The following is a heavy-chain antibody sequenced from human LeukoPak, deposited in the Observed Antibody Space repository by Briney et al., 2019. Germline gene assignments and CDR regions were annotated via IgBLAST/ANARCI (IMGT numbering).Heavy chain of an antibody. J-gene: IGHJ3*02. D-gene: IGHD5-24*01. V-gene: IGHV3-23*01. CDR2: LTDSGGTT. CDR1: GFTFSSYA. Sequence: GSLRLSCVASGFTFSSYAMGWFRQAPGKRPEWVSSLTDSGGTTYYVDSVKGRFTISRDNSKNTLYLHMNSLRAEDTAMYYCAKKRDAFDIWGQGTVVAVSS. CDR3: AKKRDAFDI.